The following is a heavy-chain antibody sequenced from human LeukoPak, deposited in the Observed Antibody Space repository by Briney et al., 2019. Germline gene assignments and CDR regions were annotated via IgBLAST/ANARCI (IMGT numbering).Heavy chain of an antibody. CDR1: GYTFTSYG. CDR3: ARYSKFDFWGGYLFSEKYYYYYMDV. J-gene: IGHJ6*03. D-gene: IGHD3-3*01. Sequence: GASVKVSCKASGYTFTSYGISWVRQAPGQGLEWMGWISAYNGNTNYAQKLQGRVTMTTDTSTSTAYMELRSLRSDDTAVYYCARYSKFDFWGGYLFSEKYYYYYMDVWGKGTTVTVSS. V-gene: IGHV1-18*01. CDR2: ISAYNGNT.